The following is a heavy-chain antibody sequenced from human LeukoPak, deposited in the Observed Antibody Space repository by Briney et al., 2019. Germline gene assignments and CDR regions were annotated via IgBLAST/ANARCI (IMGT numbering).Heavy chain of an antibody. J-gene: IGHJ6*04. CDR3: ARDWGAAAGYYYGMDV. CDR2: ISAYNGNT. CDR1: GYTFTSYG. V-gene: IGHV1-18*04. Sequence: EASVKVSCKASGYTFTSYGISWVRQAPGQGLEWMGWISAYNGNTNYAQKLQGRVTMTTDTSTSTAYMELRSLRSDDTAVYYCARDWGAAAGYYYGMDVWGKGTRSPSPQ. D-gene: IGHD6-13*01.